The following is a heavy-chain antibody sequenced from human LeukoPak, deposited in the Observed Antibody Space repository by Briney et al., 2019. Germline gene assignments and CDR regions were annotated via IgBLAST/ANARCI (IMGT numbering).Heavy chain of an antibody. J-gene: IGHJ4*02. CDR1: GYIFTGYD. CDR2: MNPNSGDT. Sequence: ASVKVSCKASGYIFTGYDIHWVRQATGQGLEWMGCMNPNSGDTGYAQKFQGRVTMTRNTSIRTAYMELSSLRSEDTAVYYCARYQKSGTYILFAYWGQGTPVTVSS. CDR3: ARYQKSGTYILFAY. D-gene: IGHD1-26*01. V-gene: IGHV1-8*01.